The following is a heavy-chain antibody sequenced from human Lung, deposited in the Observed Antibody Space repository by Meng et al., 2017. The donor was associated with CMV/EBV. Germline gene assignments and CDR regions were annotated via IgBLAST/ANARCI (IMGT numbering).Heavy chain of an antibody. V-gene: IGHV1-69*10. D-gene: IGHD4-11*01. CDR1: GGTFSSYA. Sequence: SVXVFXXASGGTFSSYAIIWMRQATGEGLEWRGGIIPILGIANYAQKFQGRVTITADKSTSTAYMELRSLRSEDTAVYYCASAFGSNYDYYYYGMDVWGQGXTVTVSS. J-gene: IGHJ6*02. CDR3: ASAFGSNYDYYYYGMDV. CDR2: IIPILGIA.